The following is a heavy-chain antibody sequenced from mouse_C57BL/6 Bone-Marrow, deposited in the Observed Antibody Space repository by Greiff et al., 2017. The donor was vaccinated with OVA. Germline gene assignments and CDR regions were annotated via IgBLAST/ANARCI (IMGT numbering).Heavy chain of an antibody. CDR3: ARRWWVEGYYFDY. V-gene: IGHV5-17*01. CDR2: ISSGSSTI. Sequence: EVKLVESGGGLVKPGGSLKLSCAASGFTFSDYGMHCVRQAPEKGLEWVAYISSGSSTIYYADTVKGRFTISSDNAKNTLFLQMTSLRSEDAAMYYCARRWWVEGYYFDYWGQGTTLTVSS. J-gene: IGHJ2*01. D-gene: IGHD1-1*02. CDR1: GFTFSDYG.